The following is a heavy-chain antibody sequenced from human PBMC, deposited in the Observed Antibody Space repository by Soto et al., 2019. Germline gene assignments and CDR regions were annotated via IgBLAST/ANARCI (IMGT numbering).Heavy chain of an antibody. CDR2: INHSGST. CDR3: AGIVDRTYFDILPGYYPTC. Sequence: SETLSLTCAVYGGSFSGYYWSWIRQPPGKGLEWIGEINHSGSTNYNPSLKSRVTISVDTSKNQFSLKLSSVTAADTAVYYCAGIVDRTYFDILPGYYPTCWGQGTLVTVSS. V-gene: IGHV4-34*01. J-gene: IGHJ4*02. D-gene: IGHD3-9*01. CDR1: GGSFSGYY.